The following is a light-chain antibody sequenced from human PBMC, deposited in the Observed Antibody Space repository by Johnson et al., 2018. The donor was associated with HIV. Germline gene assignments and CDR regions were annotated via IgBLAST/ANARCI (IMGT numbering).Light chain of an antibody. CDR3: LAWDTSLSAYV. Sequence: QSVLTQPPSVSAAPGQKVTISCSGSSSNIGSNYVSWYQQVPGTAPKLLIYDNNKRPSGIPDRFSGSKSGTSATLGITGLQTGDEADYYCLAWDTSLSAYVFGTGTKVTVL. J-gene: IGLJ1*01. V-gene: IGLV1-51*01. CDR1: SSNIGSNY. CDR2: DNN.